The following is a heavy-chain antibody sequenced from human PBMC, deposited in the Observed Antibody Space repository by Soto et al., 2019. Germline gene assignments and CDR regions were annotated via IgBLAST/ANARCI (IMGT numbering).Heavy chain of an antibody. V-gene: IGHV1-18*01. Sequence: QVQLVRSGAEVKKSGASVKVSCKASGYTFSSYTISWVRQAPGQGLEWMGWISAYNGNTKYAQKLQDRVTMTTDTSTNTAYMELRSLRSDDTAVYYCARDSPPFDYWGQGTLVTVSS. CDR2: ISAYNGNT. CDR3: ARDSPPFDY. CDR1: GYTFSSYT. J-gene: IGHJ4*02.